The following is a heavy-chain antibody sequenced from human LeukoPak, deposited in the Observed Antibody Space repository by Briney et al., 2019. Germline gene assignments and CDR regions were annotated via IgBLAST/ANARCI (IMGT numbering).Heavy chain of an antibody. J-gene: IGHJ5*01. D-gene: IGHD4-17*01. V-gene: IGHV4-59*01. CDR1: GGSITGYY. CDR3: ARVFRGAVTSNWFDP. Sequence: SETLSLTCTASGGSITGYYWTWIRQPPGKGLEWIGYISDSGSTNYNPSLKSRVTMSVDSSNTEFSLRLNSVTAADTAVYYCARVFRGAVTSNWFDPWGQGTLVTVSS. CDR2: ISDSGST.